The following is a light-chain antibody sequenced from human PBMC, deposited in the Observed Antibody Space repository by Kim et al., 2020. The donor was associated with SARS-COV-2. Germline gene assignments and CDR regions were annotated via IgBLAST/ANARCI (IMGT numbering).Light chain of an antibody. Sequence: QSALTQPASVSGSPGQSITISCTGTSSDIGSYNFVSWYQQHPGKAPKFMIYEVSKRPSGVSNRFSGSKSGNTASLTISGLQAEDEADYYCCSYAGSSTLVFGGGTKVTVL. CDR2: EVS. J-gene: IGLJ2*01. CDR1: SSDIGSYNF. V-gene: IGLV2-23*02. CDR3: CSYAGSSTLV.